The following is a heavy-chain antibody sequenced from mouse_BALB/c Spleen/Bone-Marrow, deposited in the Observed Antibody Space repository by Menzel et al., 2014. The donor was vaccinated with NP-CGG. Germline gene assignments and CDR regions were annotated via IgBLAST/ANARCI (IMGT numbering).Heavy chain of an antibody. J-gene: IGHJ4*01. CDR2: INPDSSTI. Sequence: EVKVVESGGGLVQPGGSLKLSCAASGFDFSRYWMSWVRQAPGKGLEWIGEINPDSSTINYTPSLKDKFIISRDNDKNTRYMLMSKVRSETTDLFYCASYDYDAVSHAMDYWGQGTSVTVSS. CDR3: ASYDYDAVSHAMDY. V-gene: IGHV4-1*02. CDR1: GFDFSRYW. D-gene: IGHD2-4*01.